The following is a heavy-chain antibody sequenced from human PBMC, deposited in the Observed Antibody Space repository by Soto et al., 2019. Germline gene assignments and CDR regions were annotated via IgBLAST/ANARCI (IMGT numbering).Heavy chain of an antibody. Sequence: LRLSCAASGFTFSSYAMSWVRQAPGKGLEWVSAISGSGGSTYYADSVKGRFTISRDNSKNTLYLQMNSLRAEDTAVYYCAKDPGGSYTPQFDYWGQGTLVTVSS. CDR3: AKDPGGSYTPQFDY. CDR2: ISGSGGST. J-gene: IGHJ4*02. V-gene: IGHV3-23*01. D-gene: IGHD1-26*01. CDR1: GFTFSSYA.